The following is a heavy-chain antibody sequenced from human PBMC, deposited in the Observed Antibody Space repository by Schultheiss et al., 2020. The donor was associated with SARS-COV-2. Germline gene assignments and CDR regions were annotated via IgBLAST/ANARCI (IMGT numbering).Heavy chain of an antibody. Sequence: GGSLRLSCAASGFTFSSYAMHWVRQAPGKGLEYVSAISSNGGSTYYADSVKGRFTISRDNSKNTLYLQMNSLRAEDTAVYYCAKAPALRFLDFDYWGQGTLVTVSS. J-gene: IGHJ4*02. CDR2: ISSNGGST. V-gene: IGHV3-64*04. CDR3: AKAPALRFLDFDY. D-gene: IGHD3-3*01. CDR1: GFTFSSYA.